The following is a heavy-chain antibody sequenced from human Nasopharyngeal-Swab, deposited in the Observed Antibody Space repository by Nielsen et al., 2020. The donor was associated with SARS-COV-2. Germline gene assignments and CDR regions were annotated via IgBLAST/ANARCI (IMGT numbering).Heavy chain of an antibody. V-gene: IGHV4-4*02. J-gene: IGHJ6*03. CDR3: ARERLGYCSSTSCYGGERYYYYYYMDV. Sequence: VRQAPGKGLEWIGEIYHGGSTNYNPSLKSRVTISVDKSKNQFSLKLSSVTAADTAVYYCARERLGYCSSTSCYGGERYYYYYYMDVWGKGTTVTVSS. D-gene: IGHD2-2*01. CDR2: IYHGGST.